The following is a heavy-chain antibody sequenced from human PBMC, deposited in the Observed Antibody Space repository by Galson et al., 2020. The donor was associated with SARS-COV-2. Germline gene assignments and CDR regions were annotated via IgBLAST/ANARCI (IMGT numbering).Heavy chain of an antibody. V-gene: IGHV4-61*01. D-gene: IGHD3-22*01. CDR3: ARETYDSGGYYYDY. CDR2: VSYGGGS. J-gene: IGHJ4*02. CDR1: GGSVSSDRYY. Sequence: SETLSLTCTVSGGSVSSDRYYWSWIRQPPGKGLEWIGYVSYGGGSSYNPSLKSRVTISVDTSKNQFSLKVSSVTAADTALYYCARETYDSGGYYYDYWGQGTLVTVSS.